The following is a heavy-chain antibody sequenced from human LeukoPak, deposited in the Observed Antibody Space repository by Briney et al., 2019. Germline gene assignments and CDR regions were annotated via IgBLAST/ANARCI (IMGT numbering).Heavy chain of an antibody. V-gene: IGHV3-48*03. D-gene: IGHD3-16*01. CDR2: ISSSGSTI. J-gene: IGHJ6*01. CDR3: ARLTFGGFLYGMDV. Sequence: GGSLRLSCAASGFTFSSYEMNWVRQAPGKGLEWVSYISSSGSTIYYANSVKGRFTISRDNAKNSLYLQMNSLRAEDTAVYYCARLTFGGFLYGMDVWGQGTTVTVSS. CDR1: GFTFSSYE.